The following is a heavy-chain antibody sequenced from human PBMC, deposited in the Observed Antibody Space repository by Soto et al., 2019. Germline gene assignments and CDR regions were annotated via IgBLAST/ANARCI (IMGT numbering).Heavy chain of an antibody. CDR2: ISGSGASI. CDR1: GFTFSSFT. D-gene: IGHD2-15*01. V-gene: IGHV3-23*01. CDR3: AKDKYCSGGNCYSASDY. Sequence: EVQLLDSGGGLVQPGGSLRLSCAASGFTFSSFTMNWVRQAPGKGLEWVSAISGSGASIHYADSVKGRFTISRDNSKNTMYLQMNSLRAEDTAVYYCAKDKYCSGGNCYSASDYWGQGTLVTVSS. J-gene: IGHJ4*02.